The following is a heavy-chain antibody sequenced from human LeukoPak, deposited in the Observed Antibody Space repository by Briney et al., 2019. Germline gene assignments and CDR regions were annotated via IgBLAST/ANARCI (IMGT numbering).Heavy chain of an antibody. CDR3: ARVKQVAAPVYYFDY. CDR2: IKQDGSDK. Sequence: PGGSLRLSCVASGITFNDYAVHWVRQAPGKGLEWVANIKQDGSDKYYVDSVKGRFTISRDNAKNSLYLQMNSLRAEDTAVYYCARVKQVAAPVYYFDYWGQGTLVTVSS. CDR1: GITFNDYA. V-gene: IGHV3-7*01. J-gene: IGHJ4*02. D-gene: IGHD6-6*01.